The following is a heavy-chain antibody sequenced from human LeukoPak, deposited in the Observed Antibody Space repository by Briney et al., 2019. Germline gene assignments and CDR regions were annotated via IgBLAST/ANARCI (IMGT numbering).Heavy chain of an antibody. CDR2: ISAYDGNT. D-gene: IGHD3-16*01. CDR3: ARHYGP. Sequence: RASVKVSCKASGYTFASYGISWVRQAPGQGLEWMGWISAYDGNTNYAQKLQGRVTMTTDASTSIAYMELRSLKSDDTAVYYCARHYGPWGQGTLVTVSS. V-gene: IGHV1-18*01. J-gene: IGHJ4*02. CDR1: GYTFASYG.